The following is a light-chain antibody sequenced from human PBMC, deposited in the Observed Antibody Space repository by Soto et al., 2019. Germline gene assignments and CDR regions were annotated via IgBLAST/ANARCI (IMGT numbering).Light chain of an antibody. CDR1: QGIGPY. CDR2: ATS. V-gene: IGKV1-27*01. J-gene: IGKJ4*01. Sequence: DVQMTQSPSSLSAFVGDTVTITCRASQGIGPYLAWFQQKPGKVPKLLIYATSTLQSGVPSRFSGSGSGTDFTLTISSLQPEDVATYYCQKYNSAPLTFGGGTKVEIK. CDR3: QKYNSAPLT.